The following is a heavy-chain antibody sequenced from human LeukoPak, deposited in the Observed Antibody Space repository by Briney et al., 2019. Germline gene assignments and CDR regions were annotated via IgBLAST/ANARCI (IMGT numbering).Heavy chain of an antibody. CDR3: ARKPYGSGRFDY. D-gene: IGHD3-10*01. CDR1: GGSVNSGSYY. CDR2: IYYSGST. V-gene: IGHV4-39*01. J-gene: IGHJ4*02. Sequence: PSETLSLTCTVSGGSVNSGSYYWGWIRQPPGEGLEWIGNIYYSGSTSYSPSLKSRVTISVDTSKNQFSLKLNSVTAADTAVYYCARKPYGSGRFDYWGQGTLSPSPQ.